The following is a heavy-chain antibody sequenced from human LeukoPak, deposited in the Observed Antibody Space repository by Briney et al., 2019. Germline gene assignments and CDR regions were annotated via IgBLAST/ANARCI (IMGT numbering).Heavy chain of an antibody. CDR1: GFTFSSYW. V-gene: IGHV3-7*01. CDR2: IKQDGSEK. CDR3: ARGSDYYYYYYMDV. J-gene: IGHJ6*03. Sequence: GGSLRLSCAASGFTFSSYWMSWVRQAPGKGLEWVANIKQDGSEKYYVGSVKGRFTISRDNAKNSLYLQMNSLRAEDTAVYYCARGSDYYYYYYMDVWGKGTTVTVSS.